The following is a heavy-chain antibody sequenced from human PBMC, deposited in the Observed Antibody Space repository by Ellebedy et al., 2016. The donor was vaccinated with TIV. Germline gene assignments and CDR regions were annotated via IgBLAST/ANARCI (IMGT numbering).Heavy chain of an antibody. J-gene: IGHJ4*02. V-gene: IGHV5-51*01. CDR2: IYPGDSAT. CDR1: GYSFSSYW. CDR3: ARQVDTAMAPYFDN. Sequence: GESLKISCQGSGYSFSSYWIGWVRQMPGKGLEWMGIIYPGDSATKYSPSFQGQGTISADKSISTASLQWSSLTASDTAIYYCARQVDTAMAPYFDNWGQGTLVTVSS. D-gene: IGHD5-18*01.